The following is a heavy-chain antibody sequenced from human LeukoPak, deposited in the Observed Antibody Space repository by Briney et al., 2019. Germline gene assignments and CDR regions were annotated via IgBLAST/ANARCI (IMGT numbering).Heavy chain of an antibody. CDR2: INPNSGGT. Sequence: ASVKVSCKASGYTFTGYYMHWVRQAPGQGLEWMGWINPNSGGTNYAQKFQGRVTMTRDTSISTAYMELSRLRSDDTAVYYCARGPLHCGGGSCLAFGYWGQGTLVTVSS. D-gene: IGHD2-15*01. J-gene: IGHJ4*02. V-gene: IGHV1-2*02. CDR1: GYTFTGYY. CDR3: ARGPLHCGGGSCLAFGY.